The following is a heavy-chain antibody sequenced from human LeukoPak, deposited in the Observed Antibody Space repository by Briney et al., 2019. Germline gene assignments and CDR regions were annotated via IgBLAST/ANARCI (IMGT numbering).Heavy chain of an antibody. Sequence: PGGSLRLSCAASGFTFSSYAMQWVRQAPGKGLEYVSAISSNGGSTYYANSVKGRFTISRDNSKNTLYLQMGSLIPDDMAMYYCARDRGATVTTARTDYWGQGTLVTVSS. V-gene: IGHV3-64*01. J-gene: IGHJ4*02. CDR2: ISSNGGST. D-gene: IGHD4-17*01. CDR3: ARDRGATVTTARTDY. CDR1: GFTFSSYA.